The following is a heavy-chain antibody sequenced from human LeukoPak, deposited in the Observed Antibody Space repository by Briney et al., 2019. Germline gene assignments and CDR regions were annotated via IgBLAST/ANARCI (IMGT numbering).Heavy chain of an antibody. J-gene: IGHJ4*02. CDR1: GFTFSSYS. CDR2: ISSSSSYI. D-gene: IGHD6-13*01. CDR3: ARGGEAAAGLGY. V-gene: IGHV3-21*01. Sequence: GGSLRLSCAASGFTFSSYSMNWVRQAPGKGLEWVSSISSSSSYIYYADSVKGRFTISRDSAKNSLYLQMNSLRAEDTAVYYCARGGEAAAGLGYWGQGTLVTVSS.